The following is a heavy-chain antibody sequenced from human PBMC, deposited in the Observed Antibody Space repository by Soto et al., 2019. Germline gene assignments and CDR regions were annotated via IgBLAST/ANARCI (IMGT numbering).Heavy chain of an antibody. J-gene: IGHJ6*01. CDR1: VVSVSSGGYS. Sequence: SETLSLTCAFSVVSVSSGGYSCSWIRQPPWKGLEWIGYIHQSGSTYYNPSLKSRVNISVDRSQNQFSLKLNSVTAADTAVYYCARRSCNSASCYYYGLEVWGEGTSVIVSS. V-gene: IGHV4-30-2*01. CDR2: IHQSGST. D-gene: IGHD2-2*01. CDR3: ARRSCNSASCYYYGLEV.